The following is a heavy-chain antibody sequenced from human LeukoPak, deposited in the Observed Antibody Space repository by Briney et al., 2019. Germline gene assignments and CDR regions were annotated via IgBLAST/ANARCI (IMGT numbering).Heavy chain of an antibody. CDR1: GGSFSGYY. CDR3: ARRAAGYHFDY. CDR2: IYYSGSA. V-gene: IGHV4-59*08. D-gene: IGHD5-12*01. J-gene: IGHJ4*02. Sequence: SETLSLTCAVYGGSFSGYYWSWIRQPPGKGLEWIGYIYYSGSANYNPSLKSRVTISVDTSNNQFSLELSSVTAADTAVYYCARRAAGYHFDYWGQGSLVIVSS.